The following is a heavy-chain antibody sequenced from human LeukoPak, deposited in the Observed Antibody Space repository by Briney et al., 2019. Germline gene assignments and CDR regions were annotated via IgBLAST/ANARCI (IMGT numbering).Heavy chain of an antibody. CDR2: ISGSGGST. V-gene: IGHV3-23*01. CDR3: ASPNYYYYDSSGYQSPDAFDI. Sequence: PSETLSLTCTVSGGSISSYYWSWVRQAPGKGLEWVSAISGSGGSTYYADSVKGRFTISRDNSKNTLYLQMNSLRAEDTAVYYCASPNYYYYDSSGYQSPDAFDIWGQGTMVTVSS. D-gene: IGHD3-22*01. J-gene: IGHJ3*02. CDR1: GGSISSYY.